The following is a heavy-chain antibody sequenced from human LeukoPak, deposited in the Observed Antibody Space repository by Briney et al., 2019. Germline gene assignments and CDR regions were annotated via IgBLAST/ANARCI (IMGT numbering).Heavy chain of an antibody. J-gene: IGHJ4*02. CDR2: INHSGST. V-gene: IGHV4-34*01. D-gene: IGHD1-26*01. CDR1: GGSFSGYY. Sequence: SETLSLTCAVYGGSFSGYYWSWIRQPPGKGLEWMGEINHSGSTNYNPSLKSRVTISVDTSKNQFSLKLSSVTAADTAVYYCARGRIVGAIKPFDYWGQGTLVTVSS. CDR3: ARGRIVGAIKPFDY.